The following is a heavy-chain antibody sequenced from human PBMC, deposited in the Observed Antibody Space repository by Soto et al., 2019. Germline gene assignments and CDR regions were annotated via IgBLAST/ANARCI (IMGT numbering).Heavy chain of an antibody. CDR3: AREGYTSSSIHSFLDS. Sequence: SVKVSCKASRGTFSSYGISWVRQAPGQGLEWMGRIIPFLGTANYAQNFQDRLTVTADTSTNTAFMELSSLRSDDTAVYYCAREGYTSSSIHSFLDSWGQGTLVTVSS. CDR1: RGTFSSYG. CDR2: IIPFLGTA. J-gene: IGHJ4*02. D-gene: IGHD6-6*01. V-gene: IGHV1-69*10.